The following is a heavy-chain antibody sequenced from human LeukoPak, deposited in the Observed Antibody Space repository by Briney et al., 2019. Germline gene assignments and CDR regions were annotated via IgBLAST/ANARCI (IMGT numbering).Heavy chain of an antibody. CDR2: ISGSGGST. CDR1: GFTFSSYA. D-gene: IGHD3-3*01. V-gene: IGHV3-23*01. CDR3: AKDQSHNDFRSGYPGYDY. Sequence: GGSLRLSCAASGFTFSSYAMSWVRQAPGKGLEWVSAISGSGGSTYYADSVKGRFTISRDNSKNTLYLQMNSLRAEDTAVYYCAKDQSHNDFRSGYPGYDYWGQGTLVTVSS. J-gene: IGHJ4*02.